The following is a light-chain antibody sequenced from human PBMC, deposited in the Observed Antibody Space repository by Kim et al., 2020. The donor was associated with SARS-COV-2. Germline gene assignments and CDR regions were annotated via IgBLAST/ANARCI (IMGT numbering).Light chain of an antibody. V-gene: IGKV4-1*01. Sequence: DIVMTQSPDSLAVSLGERATINCKSSQSVLYSSNNKNYLAWYQLRPGQPPKLLIYWASTRESGVPNRCSGSGSGTEFTLTISTLQAEDVAVYYCEKYNTTPWTFGQGTKVDIK. J-gene: IGKJ1*01. CDR3: EKYNTTPWT. CDR1: QSVLYSSNNKNY. CDR2: WAS.